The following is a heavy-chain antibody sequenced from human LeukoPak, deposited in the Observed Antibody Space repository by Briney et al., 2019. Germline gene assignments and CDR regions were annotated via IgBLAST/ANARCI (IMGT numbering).Heavy chain of an antibody. CDR3: ARLEWLLYFYFDF. CDR2: IYSGGST. Sequence: GGSLRLSCAASGFTININYMSWVRQAPGKGLEWVSVIYSGGSTYYADSVKGLFTISRDNSKNTLYLQMNSLRAEDTAVYYCARLEWLLYFYFDFWGQGTLVTVSS. J-gene: IGHJ4*02. D-gene: IGHD3-3*01. CDR1: GFTININY. V-gene: IGHV3-66*02.